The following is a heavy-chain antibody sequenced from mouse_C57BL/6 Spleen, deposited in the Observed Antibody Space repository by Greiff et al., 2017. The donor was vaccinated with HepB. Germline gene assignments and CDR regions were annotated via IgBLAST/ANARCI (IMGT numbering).Heavy chain of an antibody. J-gene: IGHJ4*01. Sequence: VQLQQSDAELVKPGASVKISCKVSGYTFTDHTIHWMKQRPEQGLEWIGYIYPRDGSTKYNEKFKGKATLTADKSSSTAYMQLNSLTSEDSAVYFWGRFYGYEVYAMDYWGQGTSVTVSS. CDR3: GRFYGYEVYAMDY. V-gene: IGHV1-78*01. CDR1: GYTFTDHT. CDR2: IYPRDGST. D-gene: IGHD2-2*01.